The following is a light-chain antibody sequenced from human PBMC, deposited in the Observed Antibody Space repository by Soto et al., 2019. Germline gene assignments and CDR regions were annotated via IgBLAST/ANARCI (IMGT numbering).Light chain of an antibody. CDR1: QSVSSSY. Sequence: EIVLTQSPATLSLSPGERATLSCGGSQSVSSSYLAWYQQKPGLAPRLLIYDASSRATGIPDRFSGSGSGTDFTLTISRLEPEDFAVYYCQQYGSSPPYTFGQGTKLEIK. CDR3: QQYGSSPPYT. V-gene: IGKV3D-20*01. CDR2: DAS. J-gene: IGKJ2*01.